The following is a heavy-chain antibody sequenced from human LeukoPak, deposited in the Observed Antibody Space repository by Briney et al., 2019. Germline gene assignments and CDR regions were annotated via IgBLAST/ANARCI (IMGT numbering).Heavy chain of an antibody. D-gene: IGHD5-24*01. CDR1: GGTFSSYA. V-gene: IGHV1-69*05. Sequence: SVKVSCKASGGTFSSYAISWVRQAPGQGLEWMGGIIPVFGTANYAQKFKGRVTLTRDMSTSTDYLELSSLRSEDTAVYYCARDNSVRDEAWWFNPWGQGTLVTVSS. J-gene: IGHJ5*02. CDR3: ARDNSVRDEAWWFNP. CDR2: IIPVFGTA.